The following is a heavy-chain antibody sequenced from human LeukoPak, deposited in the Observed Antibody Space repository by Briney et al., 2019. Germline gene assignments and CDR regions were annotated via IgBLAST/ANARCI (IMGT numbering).Heavy chain of an antibody. V-gene: IGHV4-4*07. D-gene: IGHD5-24*01. CDR3: AREGPGDGYSRYFDY. CDR1: GGSISSYY. CDR2: IYTSGST. J-gene: IGHJ4*02. Sequence: SETLSLTCTVSGGSISSYYWSWIRQPAGKGLEWIGRIYTSGSTNYNPSLKSRVTISVDTSKNQVSLKMSSVTAADTAVYYCAREGPGDGYSRYFDYWGQGTLVTVSS.